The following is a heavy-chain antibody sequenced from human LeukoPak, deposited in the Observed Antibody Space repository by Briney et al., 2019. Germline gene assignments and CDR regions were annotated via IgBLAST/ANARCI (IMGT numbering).Heavy chain of an antibody. J-gene: IGHJ4*02. CDR2: ISGSGDIT. CDR3: AKVSRFAVVPAAMLDY. CDR1: GFTFSSYG. V-gene: IGHV3-23*01. D-gene: IGHD2-2*01. Sequence: GGSLRLSCAASGFTFSSYGMHWVRQAPGKGLEWVSAISGSGDITYYADSVKGRFTMSRDNFKNTLYLQMNSLSAEDTAVYYCAKVSRFAVVPAAMLDYWGQGIQVTVSS.